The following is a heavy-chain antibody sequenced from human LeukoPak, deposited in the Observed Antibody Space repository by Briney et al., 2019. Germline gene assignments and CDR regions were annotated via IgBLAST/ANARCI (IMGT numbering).Heavy chain of an antibody. CDR1: GGSFSGYY. D-gene: IGHD3-9*01. V-gene: IGHV4-34*01. J-gene: IGHJ4*02. CDR2: INHSGST. Sequence: SETLSLTCAVYGGSFSGYYWSWIRQPPGKGLEWIGEINHSGSTNYNPSLKSRVTISVDTSKNQFSLKLSSVTAADTAVYYCARVNYDILTGYYSYSYYFDYWGQGTLVTVSS. CDR3: ARVNYDILTGYYSYSYYFDY.